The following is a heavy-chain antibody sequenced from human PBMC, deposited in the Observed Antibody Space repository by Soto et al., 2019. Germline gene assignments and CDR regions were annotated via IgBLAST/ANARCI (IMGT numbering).Heavy chain of an antibody. CDR2: IYYIGST. V-gene: IGHV4-59*01. D-gene: IGHD2-15*01. J-gene: IGHJ6*02. Sequence: SETLSLTCTVSGGSISSYYWSWIRQPPGKELEWIGYIYYIGSTNYSPSLKSRVTISVDTSRSQFSLKLTSVTAADTAVYFCARDGGLYCSGGSCYVGMDVWGQGTTVTVSS. CDR1: GGSISSYY. CDR3: ARDGGLYCSGGSCYVGMDV.